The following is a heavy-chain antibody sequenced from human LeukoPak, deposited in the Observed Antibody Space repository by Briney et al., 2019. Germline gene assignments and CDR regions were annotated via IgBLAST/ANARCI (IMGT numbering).Heavy chain of an antibody. D-gene: IGHD6-19*01. V-gene: IGHV4-34*01. J-gene: IGHJ5*02. CDR1: GGSFSGYY. CDR2: INHRGST. Sequence: SETLSLTCAVYGGSFSGYYWSWIPQPPGKGLEWIGEINHRGSTNYNPSLKSRVTISVDTSKNQFSLKLSSVTAADTAVYYCARGQPQRYSSGWYVNWFDPWGQGTLVTVSS. CDR3: ARGQPQRYSSGWYVNWFDP.